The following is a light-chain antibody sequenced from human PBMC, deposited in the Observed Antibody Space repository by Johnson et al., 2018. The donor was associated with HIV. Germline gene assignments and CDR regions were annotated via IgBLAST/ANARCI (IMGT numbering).Light chain of an antibody. CDR2: DNN. CDR3: GTWDSSLRVGF. J-gene: IGLJ1*01. V-gene: IGLV1-51*01. CDR1: SSNIGHNY. Sequence: QSVLTQPPSVTAAPGQKVTISCSGSSSNIGHNYVSWYQQLPGRAPKLLIYDNNKRPSGIPDRFSASKSGTSATLALTGLQTGDEADYYCGTWDSSLRVGFFGTGTKVTVL.